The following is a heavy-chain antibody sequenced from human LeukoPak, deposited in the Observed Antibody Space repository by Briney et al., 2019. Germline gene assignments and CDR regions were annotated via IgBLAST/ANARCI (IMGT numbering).Heavy chain of an antibody. D-gene: IGHD3-22*01. CDR2: IYYSGST. CDR3: ARHTGYDSSGGY. J-gene: IGHJ4*02. CDR1: GGSISSSSYY. V-gene: IGHV4-39*01. Sequence: SETLSLTCTVSGGSISSSSYYWGWIRQPPGKGLEWIGSIYYSGSTYYNPSLKSRVTISVDTSKNQFSLKLSSVTAADTAVYYCARHTGYDSSGGYWGQGTLVTVSP.